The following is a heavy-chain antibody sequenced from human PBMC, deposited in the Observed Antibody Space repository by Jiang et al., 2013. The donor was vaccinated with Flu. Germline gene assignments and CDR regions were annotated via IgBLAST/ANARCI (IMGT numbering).Heavy chain of an antibody. Sequence: VQLVESGGGVAQPGRSLRLSCAASGFTFRNYAMHWVRQAPGKGLEWVALIWYDGGDTYYSDSVKGRFTVSRDNSKNTLFLQLNSLRDEDTAVYYCARELSSVLTTYFYVMDVWGPRDHGSPSPQ. D-gene: IGHD2-8*01. CDR3: ARELSSVLTTYFYVMDV. V-gene: IGHV3-33*01. J-gene: IGHJ6*01. CDR1: GFTFRNYA. CDR2: IWYDGGDT.